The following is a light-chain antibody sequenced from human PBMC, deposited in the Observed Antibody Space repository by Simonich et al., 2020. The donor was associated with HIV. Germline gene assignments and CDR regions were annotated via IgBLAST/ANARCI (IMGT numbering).Light chain of an antibody. Sequence: DIQMTQSPSSLSASVGDRVTITCHASQDITNYLNWYQQKPGKAPKLLIYAASSLQSGVPSRFSGSGSGTHFTLTISSLQPEDFATYYCQQANSFPFTFGPGTKVDFK. CDR2: AAS. CDR1: QDITNY. CDR3: QQANSFPFT. J-gene: IGKJ3*01. V-gene: IGKV1-12*01.